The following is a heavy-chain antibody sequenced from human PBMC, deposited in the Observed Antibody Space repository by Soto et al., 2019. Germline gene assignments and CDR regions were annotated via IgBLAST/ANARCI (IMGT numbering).Heavy chain of an antibody. CDR3: PSAGPHRDIAARHYYYYYYGMDV. D-gene: IGHD6-6*01. CDR1: GFSFSSYA. V-gene: IGHV3-30-3*01. CDR2: ISYDGSNK. J-gene: IGHJ6*02. Sequence: HPGGSLRLSCAAAGFSFSSYAMHWVRQAPGKGLEWVAGISYDGSNKYYADSVKGRFTISRDNSKNTLYLQMNSLRAEDTAVYYCPSAGPHRDIAARHYYYYYYGMDVWGQGATVTASS.